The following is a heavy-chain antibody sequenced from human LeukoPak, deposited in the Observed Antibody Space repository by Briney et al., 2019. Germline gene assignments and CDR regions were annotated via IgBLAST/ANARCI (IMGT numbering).Heavy chain of an antibody. Sequence: GESLKISCKGSGYSFSIYWIGWVRQMPGKGLEWMGIIYPGDSDTRYSPSFQGQVTISADKSISTAYLQWTNLKASDTAIYYCARHRDVSNLYYFDYWGQGTLVTVSS. CDR3: ARHRDVSNLYYFDY. V-gene: IGHV5-51*01. D-gene: IGHD5-24*01. CDR2: IYPGDSDT. CDR1: GYSFSIYW. J-gene: IGHJ4*02.